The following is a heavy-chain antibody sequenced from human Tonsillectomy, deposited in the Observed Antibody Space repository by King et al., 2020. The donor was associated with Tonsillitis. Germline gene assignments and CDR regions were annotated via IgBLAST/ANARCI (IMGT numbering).Heavy chain of an antibody. D-gene: IGHD6-6*01. CDR1: EFTFNNYG. Sequence: VQLVESGGGVVQPGRSLRLSCAASEFTFNNYGMHWVRQAPGKGLEWVAVIWYDGGIKYYADSVKGRFTISRDNSKSTLYLQMNSLRADDTAVYYCARDRQGLSSSGLDYWGQGILVTVSS. CDR3: ARDRQGLSSSGLDY. J-gene: IGHJ4*02. V-gene: IGHV3-33*01. CDR2: IWYDGGIK.